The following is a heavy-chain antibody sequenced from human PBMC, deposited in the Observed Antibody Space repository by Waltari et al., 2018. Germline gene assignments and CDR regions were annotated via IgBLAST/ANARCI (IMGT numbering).Heavy chain of an antibody. CDR2: IYSGGSRT. D-gene: IGHD3-22*01. Sequence: EVQLLESGGGLVQPGGSLRLSCAASGFTFSSYAMNWVRQAPGKGLEWVSVIYSGGSRTYYADSVKGRFTISRDNSKNTLYLQMNSLRAEDTAVYYCAKDRGSVGSGYYGHDAFDIWGQGTMVTVSS. CDR3: AKDRGSVGSGYYGHDAFDI. J-gene: IGHJ3*02. CDR1: GFTFSSYA. V-gene: IGHV3-23*03.